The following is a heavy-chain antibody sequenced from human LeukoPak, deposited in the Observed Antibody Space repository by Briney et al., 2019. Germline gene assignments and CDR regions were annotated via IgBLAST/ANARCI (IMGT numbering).Heavy chain of an antibody. Sequence: WASVKVPCKASGYTFTGYYMHWVRQAPGQGLEWMGWINPNSGGTDYAQKFQGRVTMTRDTSISTAYMELSRLRSDDTAVYYCASLRYYYDSSGHDYWGQGTLVTVSS. J-gene: IGHJ4*02. CDR2: INPNSGGT. D-gene: IGHD3-22*01. CDR1: GYTFTGYY. V-gene: IGHV1-2*02. CDR3: ASLRYYYDSSGHDY.